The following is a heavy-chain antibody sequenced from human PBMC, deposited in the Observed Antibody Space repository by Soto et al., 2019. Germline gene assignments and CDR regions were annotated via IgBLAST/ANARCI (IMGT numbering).Heavy chain of an antibody. J-gene: IGHJ4*02. CDR1: GFTFSSYG. D-gene: IGHD3-3*01. CDR3: AKSLPFWSGRSGYSYFDY. CDR2: ISYDGSNK. V-gene: IGHV3-30*18. Sequence: QVQLVESGGGVVQPGRSLRLSCAASGFTFSSYGMHWVRQAPGKGLEWVAVISYDGSNKYYADSVKGRFTISRDNSKNTLYLQMNSLRAEDTAVYYCAKSLPFWSGRSGYSYFDYWGQGTLVTVSS.